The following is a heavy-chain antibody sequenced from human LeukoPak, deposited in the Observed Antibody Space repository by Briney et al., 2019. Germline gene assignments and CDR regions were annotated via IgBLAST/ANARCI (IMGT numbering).Heavy chain of an antibody. D-gene: IGHD6-13*01. CDR2: FIGSGGST. J-gene: IGHJ4*02. CDR1: ESPLTSIP. V-gene: IGHV3-23*01. CDR3: AKVEYSSSWFNRKYYFDY. Sequence: GGSRRSPGPPLESPLTSIPLSWFRQPPGRGWDWASPFIGSGGSTYYADSVKGRFTISRDNSKNTLYLQMNSLRAEDTAVYYCAKVEYSSSWFNRKYYFDYWGQGTLVTVSS.